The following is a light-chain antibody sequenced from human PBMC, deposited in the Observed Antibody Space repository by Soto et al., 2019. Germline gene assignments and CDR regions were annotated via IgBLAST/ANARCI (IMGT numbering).Light chain of an antibody. CDR1: SGSVSTTYY. J-gene: IGLJ3*02. CDR2: STN. Sequence: QTVVTQEPSFSVSPGGTVTHTCGLSSGSVSTTYYPSWYQQTPGQAPRTLIYSTNTRSSGVPDRFSGSILGNKAALTITGAQADDESDYYCVLYMGSGIRVFGGGTKVTVL. V-gene: IGLV8-61*01. CDR3: VLYMGSGIRV.